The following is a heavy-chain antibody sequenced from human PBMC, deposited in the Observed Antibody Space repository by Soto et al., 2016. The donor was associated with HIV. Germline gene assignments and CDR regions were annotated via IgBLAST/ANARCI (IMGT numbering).Heavy chain of an antibody. J-gene: IGHJ4*02. Sequence: QVQLQQSGAGLLKPSETLSLTCVVYGGSFSDYYWNWIRQAPGKGLEWIGDVDPSGTTFSNPALKSRLRISLDTSKNQFSLRLSSLTAADTAVYYCASSLLRLNRYFGYVGRGTWSPSPQ. D-gene: IGHD3-22*01. CDR1: GGSFSDYY. V-gene: IGHV4-34*02. CDR3: ASSLLRLNRYFGY. CDR2: VDPSGTT.